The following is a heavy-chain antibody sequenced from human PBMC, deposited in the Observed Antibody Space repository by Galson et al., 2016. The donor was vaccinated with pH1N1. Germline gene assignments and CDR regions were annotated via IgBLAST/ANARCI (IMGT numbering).Heavy chain of an antibody. D-gene: IGHD4-23*01. CDR1: GFTFSDYW. J-gene: IGHJ4*02. V-gene: IGHV3-7*01. CDR2: IKEDGSEK. Sequence: SLRLSCAASGFTFSDYWMTWVRQAPGKGLEWVANIKEDGSEKHYVDSVKGRFIISRDNAKNSLYLQMNSLRAEDTALYSCARRIYGGNSYWGQGTLVTVSS. CDR3: ARRIYGGNSY.